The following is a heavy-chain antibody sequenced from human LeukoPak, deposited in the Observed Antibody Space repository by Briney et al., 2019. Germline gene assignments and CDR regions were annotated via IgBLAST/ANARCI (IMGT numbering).Heavy chain of an antibody. Sequence: PETLSLTCTLSGGSISSSSYYWGWIRHPPGKGLEGFARTYFGGSTYYNPALKSRVTICVDTSKNQFSLKLSSVTAADTAVYYCARLLSSWYYFDYWGQGTLVTVSS. CDR2: TYFGGST. J-gene: IGHJ4*02. CDR1: GGSISSSSYY. V-gene: IGHV4-39*01. D-gene: IGHD6-13*01. CDR3: ARLLSSWYYFDY.